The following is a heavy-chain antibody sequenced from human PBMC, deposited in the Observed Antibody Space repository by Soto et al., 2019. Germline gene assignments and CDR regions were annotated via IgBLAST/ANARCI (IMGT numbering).Heavy chain of an antibody. CDR1: GYTFTGYY. D-gene: IGHD4-17*01. CDR3: ARANTVTMDFDY. V-gene: IGHV1-2*04. Sequence: ASVKVSCKASGYTFTGYYMHWVRQAPGQGLEWMGWINPNSGGTYYAQKFQGWVTMTRDTSLSTAYMELSRLRSDDTAVYYCARANTVTMDFDYWGQGTLVTVSS. J-gene: IGHJ4*02. CDR2: INPNSGGT.